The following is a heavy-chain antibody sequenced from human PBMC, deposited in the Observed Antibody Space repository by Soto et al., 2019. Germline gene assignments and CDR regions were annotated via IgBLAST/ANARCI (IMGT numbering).Heavy chain of an antibody. CDR2: IYYSGST. CDR3: ARAPRGPLIADRPGGVDFFDY. D-gene: IGHD6-6*01. Sequence: SETLSLTCTVSGGSISSGGYYWSWIRQHPGKGLEWIGYIYYSGSTYYNPSLKSRVTISVDTSKNQFSLKLSSVTAADTAVYYCARAPRGPLIADRPGGVDFFDYWGQGTLVTVSS. J-gene: IGHJ4*02. V-gene: IGHV4-31*03. CDR1: GGSISSGGYY.